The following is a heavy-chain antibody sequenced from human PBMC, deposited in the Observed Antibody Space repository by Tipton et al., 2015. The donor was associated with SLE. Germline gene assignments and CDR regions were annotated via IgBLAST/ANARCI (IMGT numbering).Heavy chain of an antibody. J-gene: IGHJ6*02. CDR2: IYYSGST. CDR1: GGSISSSNYY. V-gene: IGHV4-39*07. D-gene: IGHD2-21*02. Sequence: TLSLTCTVSGGSISSSNYYWGWIRQPPGKGLEWIGSIYYSGSTYYNPSLKSRVTISVDTSKNQFSLKLSSVTAADTAVYYCASFCGGDFCYYYYGMDVWGQGTTVTVSS. CDR3: ASFCGGDFCYYYYGMDV.